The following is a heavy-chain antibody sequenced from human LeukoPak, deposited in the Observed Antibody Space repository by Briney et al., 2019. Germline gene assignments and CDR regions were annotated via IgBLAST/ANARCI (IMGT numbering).Heavy chain of an antibody. J-gene: IGHJ4*02. CDR3: AKWGDYDILTGYYVFDY. D-gene: IGHD3-9*01. V-gene: IGHV3-23*01. CDR2: ITGSDGTT. CDR1: GFTFSNYA. Sequence: GTSLRLSCAASGFTFSNYAMSWVRQAPGKGLEWVSAITGSDGTTYYADSVKGRFTISRDNSKNTLYLQMNSLRAEDTAVYYCAKWGDYDILTGYYVFDYWGQGTLVTVSS.